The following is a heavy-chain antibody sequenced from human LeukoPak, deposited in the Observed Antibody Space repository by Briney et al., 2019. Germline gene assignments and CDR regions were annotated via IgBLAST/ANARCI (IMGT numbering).Heavy chain of an antibody. Sequence: GGSLRLSCAASGFTFSSYSMNWVRQAPGKGLEWVSSISSSSSYIYYADSVKGRFTISRDNAKNSLYLQMNSLRAEDTAVYYCARWQGYCSGGSCQTPGYWGQGTLVTVSS. CDR3: ARWQGYCSGGSCQTPGY. CDR1: GFTFSSYS. D-gene: IGHD2-15*01. V-gene: IGHV3-21*01. J-gene: IGHJ4*02. CDR2: ISSSSSYI.